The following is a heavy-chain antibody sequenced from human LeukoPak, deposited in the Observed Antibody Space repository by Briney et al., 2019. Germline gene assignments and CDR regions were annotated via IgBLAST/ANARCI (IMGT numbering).Heavy chain of an antibody. D-gene: IGHD2-15*01. J-gene: IGHJ6*03. CDR1: GFTFSSYW. CDR3: ARDVQLLLYYYMDV. V-gene: IGHV3-7*01. CDR2: IKQDGSEK. Sequence: PGGSLRLSCAASGFTFSSYWMSWVHQAPGKGLEWVANIKQDGSEKYYVDSVKGRFTISRDNAKNSLYLQMNSLRAEDTAVYYCARDVQLLLYYYMDVWGKGTTVTVSS.